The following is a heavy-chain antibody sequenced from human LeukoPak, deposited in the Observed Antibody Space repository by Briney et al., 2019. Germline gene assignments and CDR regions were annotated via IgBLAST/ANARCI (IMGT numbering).Heavy chain of an antibody. CDR3: ARDLWAFTGSEDGDAFDI. V-gene: IGHV1-2*02. D-gene: IGHD2-21*01. J-gene: IGHJ3*02. CDR1: GYTFTGYY. CDR2: INPNSGGT. Sequence: GASVKVSCKASGYTFTGYYMHWARQAPGQGLEWMGWINPNSGGTNYAQKFQGRVTMTRDTSISTAYMELSRLRSDDTAVYYCARDLWAFTGSEDGDAFDIWGQGTMVTVSS.